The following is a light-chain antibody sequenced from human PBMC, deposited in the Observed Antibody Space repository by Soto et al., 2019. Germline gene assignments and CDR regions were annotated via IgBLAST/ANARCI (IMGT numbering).Light chain of an antibody. CDR1: SSNIGSNT. J-gene: IGLJ3*02. Sequence: QSVPTQPPSASGTPGQRVTISCSGSSSNIGSNTVNWYQQFPGTAPKLLIYSNNQRPSGVPDRFSGSKSGTSASLAISGLQSEDEADYYCAAWDDSLNGPVFGGGTKVTVL. CDR2: SNN. V-gene: IGLV1-44*01. CDR3: AAWDDSLNGPV.